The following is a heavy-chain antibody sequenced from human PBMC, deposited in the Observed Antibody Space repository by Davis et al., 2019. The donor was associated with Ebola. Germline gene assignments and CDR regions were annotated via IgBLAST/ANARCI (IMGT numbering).Heavy chain of an antibody. Sequence: GESLKISCAASEFSFSNFGMSWVRQAPGKGLEWVSGVTRTGGGTHYADSVKGRFTISRDNFKNTLYLQMNSLRADDTAVYYYAKNPDIWKTPYYLDYWGQGTLVTVSS. D-gene: IGHD1-1*01. J-gene: IGHJ4*02. CDR3: AKNPDIWKTPYYLDY. CDR2: VTRTGGGT. CDR1: EFSFSNFG. V-gene: IGHV3-23*01.